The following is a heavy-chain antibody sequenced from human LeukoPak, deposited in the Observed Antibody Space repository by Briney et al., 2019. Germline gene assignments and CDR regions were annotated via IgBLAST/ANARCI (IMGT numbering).Heavy chain of an antibody. Sequence: SVKVSCKASGCTFSSYAISWVRQAPGQGLEWVGRIIPILGIANYAQKFQGRVTITADKSTSTAYMELSSLRSEDTAVYYCASPSGDYCGGDCYSNYFDYWGQGTLVTVSS. CDR2: IIPILGIA. D-gene: IGHD2-21*01. CDR3: ASPSGDYCGGDCYSNYFDY. CDR1: GCTFSSYA. V-gene: IGHV1-69*04. J-gene: IGHJ4*02.